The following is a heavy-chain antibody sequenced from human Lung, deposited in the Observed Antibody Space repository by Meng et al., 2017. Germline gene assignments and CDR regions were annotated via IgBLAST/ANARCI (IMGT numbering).Heavy chain of an antibody. CDR1: GGSFSDYY. Sequence: QGHQHQWGAGLLKPSETLSLTCVVSGGSFSDYYWSWIRQPPGKGLEWIGEINHSGSTNYNPSLESRATISVDTSQNNLSLKLSSVTAADSAVYYCARGPTTMAHDFDYWGQGTLVTVSS. D-gene: IGHD4-11*01. V-gene: IGHV4-34*01. J-gene: IGHJ4*02. CDR3: ARGPTTMAHDFDY. CDR2: INHSGST.